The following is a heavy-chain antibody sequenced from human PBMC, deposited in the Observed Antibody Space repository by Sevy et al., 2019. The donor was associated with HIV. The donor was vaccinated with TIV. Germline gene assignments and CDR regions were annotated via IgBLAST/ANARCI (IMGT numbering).Heavy chain of an antibody. CDR2: IHLTLST. CDR3: AGTQDGVGSAQGDSTSYPYAGDHYFDR. J-gene: IGHJ4*02. CDR1: GDSVSTSNKF. D-gene: IGHD2-8*01. Sequence: SETLSLTCTVSGDSVSTSNKFWGWIRQPPGKGLEWIGSIHLTLSTFYNPSLKSRVIISEDTSKNQFSLRLSSVSAADTAVYYCAGTQDGVGSAQGDSTSYPYAGDHYFDRWRRGTLVTVSS. V-gene: IGHV4-39*01.